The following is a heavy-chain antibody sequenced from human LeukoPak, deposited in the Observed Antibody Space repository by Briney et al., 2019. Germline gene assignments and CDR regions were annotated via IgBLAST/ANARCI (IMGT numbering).Heavy chain of an antibody. CDR3: ARGGYYYDSSGPLDY. V-gene: IGHV3-74*01. Sequence: GGSLRLSCAASGFNFNSYWMHWVRHAPGKGLVWVSRINSDGSSTSYADSVKGRFTISRDNAKNTLYLQMNSLRAEDTAVYYCARGGYYYDSSGPLDYWGQGTLVTVSS. D-gene: IGHD3-22*01. J-gene: IGHJ4*02. CDR1: GFNFNSYW. CDR2: INSDGSST.